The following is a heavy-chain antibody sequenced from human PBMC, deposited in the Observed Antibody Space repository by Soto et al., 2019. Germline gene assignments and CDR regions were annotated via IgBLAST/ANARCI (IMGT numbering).Heavy chain of an antibody. CDR2: IGSAGDT. Sequence: EVQLVESGGGLVQPGGSLRLSCAASGFTLSGYDIHWVRQATGKGLVWVSGIGSAGDTYYEDYVKGRFTIFRENAKNSLYLQMSSLRVGDTAVYYWTRKTPTNGMAVWGQGTTVTVSS. CDR1: GFTLSGYD. V-gene: IGHV3-13*01. D-gene: IGHD2-15*01. J-gene: IGHJ6*02. CDR3: TRKTPTNGMAV.